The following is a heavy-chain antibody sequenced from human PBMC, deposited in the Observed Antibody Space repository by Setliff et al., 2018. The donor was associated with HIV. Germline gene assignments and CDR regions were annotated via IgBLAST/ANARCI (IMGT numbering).Heavy chain of an antibody. V-gene: IGHV4-4*07. D-gene: IGHD2-21*02. CDR1: GGSMSSYC. J-gene: IGHJ4*02. CDR2: IYSTGTT. CDR3: ARGRDGYSLGNFDF. Sequence: ASETLSLTCSVSGGSMSSYCWTWIRQSAGKGLEWIGHIYSTGTTNYNSSLKSRLTMSIDTSKNQFSLGLRSLTAADTAVYYCARGRDGYSLGNFDFWGQGTLVT.